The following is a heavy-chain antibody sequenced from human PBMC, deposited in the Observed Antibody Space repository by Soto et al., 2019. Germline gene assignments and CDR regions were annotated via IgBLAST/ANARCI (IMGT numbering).Heavy chain of an antibody. V-gene: IGHV4-34*01. CDR1: GGSFSGYY. CDR2: INHSGST. D-gene: IGHD3-3*01. J-gene: IGHJ4*02. Sequence: SETLSLTCAVYGGSFSGYYWSWIRQPPGKGLEWIGEINHSGSTNYNPSLKSRVTISVDTSKNQFSLKLSSVTAADTAVYYCARGKADYDFWSGYFSVQLDSWGQGTLVTVSS. CDR3: ARGKADYDFWSGYFSVQLDS.